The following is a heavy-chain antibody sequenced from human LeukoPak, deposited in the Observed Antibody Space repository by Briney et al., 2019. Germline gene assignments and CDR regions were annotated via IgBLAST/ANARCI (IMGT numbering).Heavy chain of an antibody. Sequence: GGSLRLSCAPSGFTIGKSDMAWVRQAPGKGLEWVSIVYTGGRTFHADSVKGHFTMSRDQSKNTVGLQMNSLRSEDTALYYCARGSMPGTGLPFDYWGQGTQVSVSS. CDR3: ARGSMPGTGLPFDY. V-gene: IGHV3-53*05. CDR2: VYTGGRT. J-gene: IGHJ4*02. D-gene: IGHD3-9*01. CDR1: GFTIGKSD.